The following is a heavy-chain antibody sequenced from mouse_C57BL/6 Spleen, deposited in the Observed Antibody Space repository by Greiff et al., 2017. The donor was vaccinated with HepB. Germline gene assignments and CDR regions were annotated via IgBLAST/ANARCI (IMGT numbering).Heavy chain of an antibody. CDR1: GYTFTSYW. Sequence: QVQLQQPGAELVRPGSSVKLSCKASGYTFTSYWMDWVKQRPGQGLEWIGNIYPSDSETHYTQKFKDKATLTVDKSSSTAHMQLSSLTSEDSALYYCAGSSSGYFDVWGTGTTVTVSS. CDR3: AGSSSGYFDV. CDR2: IYPSDSET. J-gene: IGHJ1*03. V-gene: IGHV1-61*01. D-gene: IGHD1-3*01.